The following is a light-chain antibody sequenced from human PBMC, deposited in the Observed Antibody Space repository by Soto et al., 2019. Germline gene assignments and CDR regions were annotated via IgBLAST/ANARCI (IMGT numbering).Light chain of an antibody. Sequence: IQLTQSPSSLSASVGDRVTITCRASQSVSTWLAWYQQKPGKAPKLLIYDASSFESGVPSRFSGSGSGTEFTLTISSLQPDDFATYYCQQYKSFSWTFGQGTKVDIK. J-gene: IGKJ1*01. CDR1: QSVSTW. V-gene: IGKV1-5*01. CDR3: QQYKSFSWT. CDR2: DAS.